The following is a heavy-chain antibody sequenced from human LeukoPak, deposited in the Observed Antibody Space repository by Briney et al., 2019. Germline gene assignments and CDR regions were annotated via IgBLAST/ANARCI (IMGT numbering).Heavy chain of an antibody. CDR1: GFTFSSYS. CDR2: ISTSSSYI. V-gene: IGHV3-21*01. CDR3: ATSGYCSGGSCNPVYFQH. Sequence: PGGSLRLSCAASGFTFSSYSMNWVRQAPGKRLEWVSSISTSSSYIYYADSMKGRFTISRDNAKNSLYLQMNSLRAEDTAVYYCATSGYCSGGSCNPVYFQHWGQGTLVTVSS. J-gene: IGHJ1*01. D-gene: IGHD2-15*01.